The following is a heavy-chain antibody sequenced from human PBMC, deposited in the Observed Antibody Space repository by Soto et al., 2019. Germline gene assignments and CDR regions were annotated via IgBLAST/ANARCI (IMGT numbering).Heavy chain of an antibody. J-gene: IGHJ4*02. D-gene: IGHD2-2*02. CDR2: INSDGSST. V-gene: IGHV3-74*01. CDR1: GFTLSRYW. CDR3: ARAGGQYCTTTSCYTFFDS. Sequence: PVGSLRLSCAASGFTLSRYWMHWVRQAPGKGLVWVSRINSDGSSTNYADSVKGRFIISRDNAKNTLYLQMESLRAEDTAVYFCARAGGQYCTTTSCYTFFDSWGQGILVTVSS.